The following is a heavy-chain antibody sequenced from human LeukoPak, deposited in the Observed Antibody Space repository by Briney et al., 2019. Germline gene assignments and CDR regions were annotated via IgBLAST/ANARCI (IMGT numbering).Heavy chain of an antibody. Sequence: AGGSLRLSCAASAFTFSSYALHWVRQAPGKGLEWVAVISFDGSNKYYADSVKGRFTISRDNSKNTLYLQMNSLRAEGTAVYYCAKDRRLYDYGSGSYFDYWGQGTLVTVSS. CDR1: AFTFSSYA. V-gene: IGHV3-30*18. J-gene: IGHJ4*02. CDR2: ISFDGSNK. D-gene: IGHD3-10*01. CDR3: AKDRRLYDYGSGSYFDY.